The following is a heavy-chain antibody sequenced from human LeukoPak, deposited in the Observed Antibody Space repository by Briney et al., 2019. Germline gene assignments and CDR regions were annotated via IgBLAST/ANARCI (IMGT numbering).Heavy chain of an antibody. J-gene: IGHJ4*02. V-gene: IGHV3-7*01. CDR2: IKQDGTEQ. D-gene: IGHD1-26*01. Sequence: GGSLRLSCAASGFTFKSYWMNWVRHAPGKGLEWVASIKQDGTEQDYVDSVKGRFTVSRDNAKNLVYLQMNNLRAEDSAIYYCARDPPKWEPFDYWGQGTLVTVSS. CDR1: GFTFKSYW. CDR3: ARDPPKWEPFDY.